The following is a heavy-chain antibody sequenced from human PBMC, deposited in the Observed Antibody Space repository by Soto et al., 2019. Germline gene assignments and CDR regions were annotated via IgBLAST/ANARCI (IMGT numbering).Heavy chain of an antibody. J-gene: IGHJ6*02. CDR3: ARDPPATRHGMDV. V-gene: IGHV3-53*01. CDR1: GFTVSSNY. CDR2: IYSGGST. Sequence: GGSLRLSCAASGFTVSSNYMSWVRQAQGKGLEWVSVIYSGGSTYYADSVRGRFTISRDNSKNTLYLQMKSLRAEDTAVYYCARDPPATRHGMDVWGQGTTVTVSS.